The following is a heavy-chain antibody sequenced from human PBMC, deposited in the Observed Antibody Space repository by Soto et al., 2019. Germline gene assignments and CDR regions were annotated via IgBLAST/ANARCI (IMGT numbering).Heavy chain of an antibody. D-gene: IGHD3-22*01. J-gene: IGHJ6*02. Sequence: PWACVRLSCATSACTFSSYWVSGVRQAPGKGLEWVANIKQDGSEKYYVDSVKGRFTISRDNAKNSLYLQMNSLRAEDTAVYYCAKGGSGNYLTYYYYYGMDVWGQGTTVTVSS. V-gene: IGHV3-7*01. CDR2: IKQDGSEK. CDR3: AKGGSGNYLTYYYYYGMDV. CDR1: ACTFSSYW.